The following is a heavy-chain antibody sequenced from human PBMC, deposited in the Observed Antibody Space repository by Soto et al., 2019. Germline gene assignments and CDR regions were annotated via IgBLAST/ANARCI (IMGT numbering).Heavy chain of an antibody. CDR2: FDPEDGET. J-gene: IGHJ4*02. CDR1: GYTLTELS. D-gene: IGHD2-2*01. V-gene: IGHV1-24*01. Sequence: ASVKVSCKVSGYTLTELSMHWVRQAPGKGLEWLGGFDPEDGETIYAQKFQVRVTMTEDTSTDTAYMELSSLRSEDTAVYYCATGQTEGPIHCSSTSCYAPYFDYWGQGTLVTV. CDR3: ATGQTEGPIHCSSTSCYAPYFDY.